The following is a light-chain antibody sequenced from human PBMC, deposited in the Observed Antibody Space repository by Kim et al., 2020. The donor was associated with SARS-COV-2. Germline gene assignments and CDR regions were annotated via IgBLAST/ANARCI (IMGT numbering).Light chain of an antibody. CDR2: GAS. CDR1: QTVSTY. V-gene: IGKV3-15*01. J-gene: IGKJ4*01. Sequence: EIVMTQSPGTLSVSPGDRATLSCRASQTVSTYLAWYQQIPGRAPRLLIYGASTRAAGIPARFSGSGSGAEFTLTISSLQSEDFAVYYCQQYYDWPPVTFGGGTKVDIK. CDR3: QQYYDWPPVT.